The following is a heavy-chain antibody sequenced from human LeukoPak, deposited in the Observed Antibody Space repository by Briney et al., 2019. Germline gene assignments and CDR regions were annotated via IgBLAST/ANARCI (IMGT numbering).Heavy chain of an antibody. V-gene: IGHV4-34*01. CDR1: GGSFSGYY. J-gene: IGHJ5*02. Sequence: SETLSLTCAVYGGSFSGYYWSWIRQPPGKGLEWIGEINHSGSTNYNPSLKSRVTISVDTSKNQFSLKLSSVTAADTAVYYCARAKDARYYGSGSPRDNWFDPWGQGTLVTVSS. CDR2: INHSGST. CDR3: ARAKDARYYGSGSPRDNWFDP. D-gene: IGHD3-10*01.